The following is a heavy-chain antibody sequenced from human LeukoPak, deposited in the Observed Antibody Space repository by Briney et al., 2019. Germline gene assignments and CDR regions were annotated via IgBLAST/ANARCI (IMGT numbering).Heavy chain of an antibody. V-gene: IGHV1-69*13. CDR2: IIPIFGTA. D-gene: IGHD6-19*01. Sequence: ASVKVSCKASGGTFSSYAISWVRQAPGQGLEWMGGIIPIFGTANYAQKFQGRVTITADESTSTAYMELSSLRSEDTAVYYCARVGLGDSSGWYYFDYWGQGTLVTVSS. CDR3: ARVGLGDSSGWYYFDY. J-gene: IGHJ4*02. CDR1: GGTFSSYA.